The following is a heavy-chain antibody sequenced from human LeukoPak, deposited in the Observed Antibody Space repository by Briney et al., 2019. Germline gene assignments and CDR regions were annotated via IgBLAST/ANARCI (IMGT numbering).Heavy chain of an antibody. D-gene: IGHD2-15*01. CDR3: ARDRVVVVAATQAGWFDP. CDR2: IKQDGSEK. CDR1: GFTFSSYR. Sequence: GGSLRLSCAASGFTFSSYRMSWVRQAPGKGLEWVANIKQDGSEKYYVDSVKGRFTISRDNAKNSLYLQMNSLRAEDTAVYYCARDRVVVVAATQAGWFDPWGQGTLVTVSS. V-gene: IGHV3-7*01. J-gene: IGHJ5*02.